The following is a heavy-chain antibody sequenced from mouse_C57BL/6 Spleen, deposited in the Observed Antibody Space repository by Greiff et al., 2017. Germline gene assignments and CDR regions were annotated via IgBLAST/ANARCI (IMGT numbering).Heavy chain of an antibody. J-gene: IGHJ4*01. D-gene: IGHD1-1*01. CDR2: IYPGSGST. Sequence: QVQLKQPGAELVKPGASVKMSCKASGYTFTSYWITWVKQRPGQGLEWIGDIYPGSGSTNYNEKFKSKATLTVDTSYSTAYMQLSSLTSEDSAVYYCARLEGSRYYYAMDDWGQGTSVTVSS. V-gene: IGHV1-55*01. CDR1: GYTFTSYW. CDR3: ARLEGSRYYYAMDD.